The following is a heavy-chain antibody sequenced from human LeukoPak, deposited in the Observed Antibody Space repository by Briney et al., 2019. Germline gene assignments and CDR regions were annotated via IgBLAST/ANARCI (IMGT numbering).Heavy chain of an antibody. V-gene: IGHV3-21*01. D-gene: IGHD6-6*01. CDR3: ASGFSSSPYFDY. J-gene: IGHJ4*02. CDR1: GFTFSTYY. Sequence: GGSLRLSCAASGFTFSTYYMNWVRQAPGKGLEWVSFITGSSSYIYYTDSVKGRFTTSRDNAKNSLFLQMNSLRDEDTAVYYCASGFSSSPYFDYWGQGTLVTVSS. CDR2: ITGSSSYI.